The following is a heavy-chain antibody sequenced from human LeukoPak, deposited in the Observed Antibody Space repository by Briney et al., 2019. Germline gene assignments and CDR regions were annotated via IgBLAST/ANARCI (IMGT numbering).Heavy chain of an antibody. CDR2: ISSSSSYT. Sequence: GGSLRLSCAASGFTFSDYYMSWIRQAPGKGLEWVSYISSSSSYTNYADSVKGRFTISRDNAKNSLYLQMNSLRAEDTAVYYCAREAPVTTTPFDYWGQGTLVTVSS. V-gene: IGHV3-11*06. J-gene: IGHJ4*02. D-gene: IGHD4-17*01. CDR3: AREAPVTTTPFDY. CDR1: GFTFSDYY.